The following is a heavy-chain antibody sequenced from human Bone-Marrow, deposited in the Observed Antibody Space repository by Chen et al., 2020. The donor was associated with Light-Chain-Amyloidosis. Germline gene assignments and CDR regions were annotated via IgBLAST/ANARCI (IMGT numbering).Heavy chain of an antibody. CDR1: GFSSRSHG. Sequence: EVKLLESGGGLVQPGGSLRLSCAASGFSSRSHGMAWARRPPGKGLQWVSSISATGGSVYYADSVKGRLAISRDNSGDTLSLQINSLRAEDTAIYYCARDSDGFGWIDFWGRGTLVTV. J-gene: IGHJ4*02. D-gene: IGHD6-19*01. CDR3: ARDSDGFGWIDF. CDR2: ISATGGSV. V-gene: IGHV3-23*01.